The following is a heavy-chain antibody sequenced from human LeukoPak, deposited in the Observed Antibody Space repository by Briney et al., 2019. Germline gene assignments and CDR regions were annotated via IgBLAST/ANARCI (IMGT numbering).Heavy chain of an antibody. V-gene: IGHV3-72*01. Sequence: QSGGSLRLSCAGAGFSITDHHMDWVRQAPGKGLEWIGRSATTKPNRCTTQYAASARGRFTISRDDSQNSLYLQLNSLKTEDTAVYYCVRVVTTGSGWYHFYNWGVGTLVTVSS. D-gene: IGHD6-13*01. J-gene: IGHJ4*02. CDR2: SATTKPNRCTT. CDR3: VRVVTTGSGWYHFYN. CDR1: GFSITDHH.